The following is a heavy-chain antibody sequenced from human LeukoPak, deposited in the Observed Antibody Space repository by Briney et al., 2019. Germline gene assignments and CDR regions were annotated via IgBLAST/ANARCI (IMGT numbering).Heavy chain of an antibody. J-gene: IGHJ4*02. V-gene: IGHV4-59*12. D-gene: IGHD1-1*01. CDR3: ARGRNWNRNFDY. Sequence: NPSETLSLTCTVSGGSISSYYWSWIRQPPGKGLEWIGYIYYSGSTNYNPSLKSRVTISVDTSKNQFSLKLSSVTAADTAVYYCARGRNWNRNFDYWGQGTLVTVSS. CDR1: GGSISSYY. CDR2: IYYSGST.